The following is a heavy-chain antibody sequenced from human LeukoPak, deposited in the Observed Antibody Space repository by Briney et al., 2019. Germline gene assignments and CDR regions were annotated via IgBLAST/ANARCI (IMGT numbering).Heavy chain of an antibody. Sequence: SQTLSPTCTVSGGSISSGDYYWSWIRQPRGKGLEWIGYIYYSGSTYYNPSLKSRVTISVDTSKNQFSLKLSSVTAADTAVYYCARDASDHDAFDIWGQGTMVTVSS. CDR2: IYYSGST. J-gene: IGHJ3*02. CDR1: GGSISSGDYY. V-gene: IGHV4-30-4*08. CDR3: ARDASDHDAFDI. D-gene: IGHD2-21*01.